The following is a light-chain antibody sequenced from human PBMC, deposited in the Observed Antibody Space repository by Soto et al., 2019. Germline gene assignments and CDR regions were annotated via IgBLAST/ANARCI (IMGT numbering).Light chain of an antibody. CDR1: QSVSSY. J-gene: IGKJ1*01. V-gene: IGKV3-11*01. CDR2: DAS. Sequence: EIVLTQSPATLSLSPGERATLSCRASQSVSSYLAWYQQKPGQAPRLLIYDASNRATGIPARFSGSGSGTDFTLTIRSLEHEDFAVYYWQHSCNWRTFGQGTKVEIK. CDR3: QHSCNWRT.